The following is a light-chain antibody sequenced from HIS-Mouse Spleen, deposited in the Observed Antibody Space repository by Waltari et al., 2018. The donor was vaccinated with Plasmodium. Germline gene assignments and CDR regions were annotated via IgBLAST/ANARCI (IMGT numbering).Light chain of an antibody. CDR1: SSDFGSYNL. Sequence: QSALTQPASVSGSPGQSITISCTGTSSDFGSYNLFSWYQQHPGKAPKLRIYEGSKRPSGVSNRFSGSKSGNTASLTISGLQAEDEADYYCCSYAGSSTFVVFGGGTKLTVL. V-gene: IGLV2-23*03. J-gene: IGLJ2*01. CDR2: EGS. CDR3: CSYAGSSTFVV.